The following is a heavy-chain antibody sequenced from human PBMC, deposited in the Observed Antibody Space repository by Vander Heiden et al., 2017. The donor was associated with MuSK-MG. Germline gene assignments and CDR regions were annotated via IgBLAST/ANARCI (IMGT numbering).Heavy chain of an antibody. CDR3: TTGRLI. D-gene: IGHD6-25*01. J-gene: IGHJ3*02. CDR2: IKSKTEGGTT. Sequence: EVQLLESGGGLVKPGGSLSLSCAASGFTFSNAWMSWVRQAPGKGLEWVGRIKSKTEGGTTDYAAPVKGRFTISRDDSKNTLYLQMNSLKTEDTAGYYCTTGRLIWGQGPMVTVSS. V-gene: IGHV3-15*01. CDR1: GFTFSNAW.